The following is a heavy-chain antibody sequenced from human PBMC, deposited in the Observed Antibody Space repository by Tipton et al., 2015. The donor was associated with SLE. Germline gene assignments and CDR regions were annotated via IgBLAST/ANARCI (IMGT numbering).Heavy chain of an antibody. Sequence: SLRLSCSASGFTFSSYAIHWVRQAPGKGLEYVSAISSNGGSTYYADSVKGRFTISRDNSKNTLYLQMNSLRAEDTAVYYCATQLVDYFDYWGQGTLVTVSS. V-gene: IGHV3-64*04. CDR3: ATQLVDYFDY. CDR2: ISSNGGST. CDR1: GFTFSSYA. J-gene: IGHJ4*02. D-gene: IGHD6-6*01.